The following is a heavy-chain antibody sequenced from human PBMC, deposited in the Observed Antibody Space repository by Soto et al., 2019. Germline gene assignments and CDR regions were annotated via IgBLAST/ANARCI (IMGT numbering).Heavy chain of an antibody. D-gene: IGHD5-18*01. V-gene: IGHV3-30*18. CDR1: GFTFSSYG. J-gene: IGHJ6*02. Sequence: GGSLRLSCAASGFTFSSYGMHWVRQAPGKGLEWVAVISYDGSNKYYADSVKGRFTISRDNSKNTLYLQMNSLRAEDTAVYYCAKVDTAMVYPTSSYGMDVWGQGTTVTVSS. CDR3: AKVDTAMVYPTSSYGMDV. CDR2: ISYDGSNK.